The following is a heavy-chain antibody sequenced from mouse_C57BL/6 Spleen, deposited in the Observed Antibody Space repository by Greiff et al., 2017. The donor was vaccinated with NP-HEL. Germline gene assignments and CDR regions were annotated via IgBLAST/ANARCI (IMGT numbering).Heavy chain of an antibody. CDR2: IWRGGST. CDR1: GFSLTSYG. CDR3: AKDDYDVGYAMDY. V-gene: IGHV2-5*01. D-gene: IGHD2-4*01. Sequence: VQLQESGPGLVQPSQSLSITCTVSGFSLTSYGVHWVRQSPGKGLEWLGVIWRGGSTDYNAAFMSRLSITKDNSKSQVFFKMNSLQADDTAIYYCAKDDYDVGYAMDYWGQGTSVTVSS. J-gene: IGHJ4*01.